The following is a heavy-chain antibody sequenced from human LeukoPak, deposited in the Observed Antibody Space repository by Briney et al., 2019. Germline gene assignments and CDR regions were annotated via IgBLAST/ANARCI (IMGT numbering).Heavy chain of an antibody. V-gene: IGHV4-39*07. D-gene: IGHD5-12*01. CDR2: IYYSGSI. J-gene: IGHJ4*02. CDR1: GGSISSSSYY. CDR3: ARAPRYRGYDFPLDY. Sequence: SGTLSLTCTVSGGSISSSSYYWGWIRQPPGRGLEWIGSIYYSGSIYYNPSLKSRITISVDTSKNQFSLKLSSVTAADTAVYYCARAPRYRGYDFPLDYWGQGTLVTVSS.